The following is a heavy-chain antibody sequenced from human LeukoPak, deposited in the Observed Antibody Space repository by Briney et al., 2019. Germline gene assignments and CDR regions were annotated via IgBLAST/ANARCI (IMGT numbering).Heavy chain of an antibody. V-gene: IGHV1-2*06. CDR2: INPNSGGT. J-gene: IGHJ5*02. Sequence: ASVKVSCKTSGYTFTGYYMHWVRQAPGQGLEWMGRINPNSGGTNYAQRFQGRVTMTRDTSISTAYMELTRLRSDDTAVYYCAREQKRGYCSSTSCYQFDPWGQGTLVTVSS. CDR3: AREQKRGYCSSTSCYQFDP. D-gene: IGHD2-2*01. CDR1: GYTFTGYY.